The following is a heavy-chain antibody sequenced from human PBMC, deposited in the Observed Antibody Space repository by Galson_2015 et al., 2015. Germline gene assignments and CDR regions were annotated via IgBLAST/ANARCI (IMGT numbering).Heavy chain of an antibody. Sequence: QSGAEVKKPGESLRISCKGSGYSFTSYWISWVRQMPGKGLEWMGRIDPSDSYTNYSPSFQGHVTISADKSISTAYLQWSSLKASDTVMYYCARQYCSGGSCYPHGSYYYYGMDVCGHGTTVTVSS. CDR2: IDPSDSYT. CDR3: ARQYCSGGSCYPHGSYYYYGMDV. D-gene: IGHD2-15*01. J-gene: IGHJ6*02. V-gene: IGHV5-10-1*01. CDR1: GYSFTSYW.